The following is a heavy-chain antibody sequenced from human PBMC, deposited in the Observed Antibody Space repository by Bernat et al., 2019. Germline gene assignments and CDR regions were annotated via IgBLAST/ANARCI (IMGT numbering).Heavy chain of an antibody. CDR3: AKEESYYYGMDV. Sequence: EVQLVESGGGLVQPGGSLRRSCAASGFTFSSYWMHWVRQAPGKGLGWVSRISSVGSSTSYADSVKGRFTITRDNAKNTLFLQMNSLRAEDTAVYYCAKEESYYYGMDVWGQGTTVTVSS. CDR1: GFTFSSYW. J-gene: IGHJ6*02. V-gene: IGHV3-74*01. CDR2: ISSVGSST.